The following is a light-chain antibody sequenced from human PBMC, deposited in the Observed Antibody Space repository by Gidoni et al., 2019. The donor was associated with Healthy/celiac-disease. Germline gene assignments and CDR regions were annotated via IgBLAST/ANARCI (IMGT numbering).Light chain of an antibody. CDR3: SSYAGSNNFV. V-gene: IGLV2-8*01. Sequence: QSALTQSPSASGSPGQSVTISCTGTSSDVGGYNYVSRYQQHPGKAPKLMIYEVSKRPSGVPDRFSGSKSGSTASLTVSGLQAEDEADYYCSSYAGSNNFVLGTGTKVTVL. J-gene: IGLJ1*01. CDR2: EVS. CDR1: SSDVGGYNY.